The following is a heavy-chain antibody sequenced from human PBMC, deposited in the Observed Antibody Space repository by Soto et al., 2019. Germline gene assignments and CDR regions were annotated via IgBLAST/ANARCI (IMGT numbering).Heavy chain of an antibody. CDR2: IIVSNGSP. D-gene: IGHD3-3*01. CDR3: AQEPEDGVPGDY. V-gene: IGHV1-3*01. CDR1: GYTFTSHT. J-gene: IGHJ4*02. Sequence: QVQLVQSGAEVKEPGASVRVSCKASGYTFTSHTLHWARQAPGQGLEWMGWIIVSNGSPRYAPQFQGRVTFGRDTSATTAYMELSSLTSEDTAVYYCAQEPEDGVPGDYWGQGTLVVVSS.